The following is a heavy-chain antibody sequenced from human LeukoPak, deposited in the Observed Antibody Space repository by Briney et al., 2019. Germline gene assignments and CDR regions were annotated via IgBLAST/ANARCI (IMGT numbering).Heavy chain of an antibody. CDR1: GFPYSSYA. CDR2: ISGSGCST. V-gene: IGHV3-23*01. CDR3: AKDLVGAKYYFDY. Sequence: GGSLRLSCAASGFPYSSYAMSWVRQAPGKGREWVSAISGSGCSTYYADSVKGRFTISRDNSKNTLYLQMNSLRAEDTAVYYCAKDLVGAKYYFDYWGQGTLVTVSS. D-gene: IGHD1-26*01. J-gene: IGHJ4*02.